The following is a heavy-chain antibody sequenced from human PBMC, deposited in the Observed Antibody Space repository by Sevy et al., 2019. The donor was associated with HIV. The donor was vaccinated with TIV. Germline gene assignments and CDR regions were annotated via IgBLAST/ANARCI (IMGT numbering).Heavy chain of an antibody. CDR3: ASPLNYYDSPSAY. J-gene: IGHJ4*02. CDR2: ISSGSSYI. Sequence: GGSLRLSCAASGFTFSYYDMNWVRQAPWKGLEWVSSISSGSSYIFYADSVKGRFTISRDNAKNSLYLQMNSLRAEDTAVYYCASPLNYYDSPSAYWGQGTLVTVSS. CDR1: GFTFSYYD. D-gene: IGHD3-22*01. V-gene: IGHV3-21*04.